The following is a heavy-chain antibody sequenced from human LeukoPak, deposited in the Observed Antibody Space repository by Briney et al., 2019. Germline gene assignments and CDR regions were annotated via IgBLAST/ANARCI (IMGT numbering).Heavy chain of an antibody. D-gene: IGHD2-2*01. CDR3: ARHRIVVVPAAKSYFYYGMDV. J-gene: IGHJ6*02. V-gene: IGHV3-21*01. CDR2: ISSSSNNI. CDR1: GFTFSNYG. Sequence: GGSLRLSCAATGFTFSNYGMNWVRQAPGKGLEWVSSISSSSNNIYYADSLKGRFTISRDNDRNSLFLQINSLRGEDTGVYYCARHRIVVVPAAKSYFYYGMDVWGQGTTVTVSS.